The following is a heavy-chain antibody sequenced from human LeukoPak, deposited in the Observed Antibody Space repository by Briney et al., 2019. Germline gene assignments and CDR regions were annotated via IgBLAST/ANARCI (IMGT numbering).Heavy chain of an antibody. D-gene: IGHD1-14*01. CDR1: GFTFSSYW. V-gene: IGHV3-74*01. CDR3: ARRGYNRNATDY. J-gene: IGHJ4*02. Sequence: QPGGSLRLSCAASGFTFSSYWMHWVRQGPGKGLVWVSRVNSDGSSVRYADSVKGRFTISRDNAKNTLSLQMNSLRAEDTAVYYCARRGYNRNATDYWGQGTLVTVSS. CDR2: VNSDGSSV.